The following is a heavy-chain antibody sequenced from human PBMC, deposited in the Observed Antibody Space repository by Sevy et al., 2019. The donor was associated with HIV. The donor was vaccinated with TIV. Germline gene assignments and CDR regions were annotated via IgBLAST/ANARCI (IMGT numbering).Heavy chain of an antibody. J-gene: IGHJ4*02. V-gene: IGHV3-30-3*01. CDR1: GFSVSTHA. D-gene: IGHD6-19*01. Sequence: GGSLRLSCAASGFSVSTHAMHWVRQAPGKGLEWLALISYDGSSKYYADSVKGRLTISRDNSKNTLYLQMSSLRPDDSAVSYCTRDTGYSTGWYPSDYWGQGTLVTVSS. CDR2: ISYDGSSK. CDR3: TRDTGYSTGWYPSDY.